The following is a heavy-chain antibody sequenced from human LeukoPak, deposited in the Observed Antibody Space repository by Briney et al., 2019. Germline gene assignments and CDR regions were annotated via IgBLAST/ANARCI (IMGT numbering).Heavy chain of an antibody. V-gene: IGHV1-18*01. J-gene: IGHJ6*03. CDR3: ARDLGIVGATPPLYYMDV. D-gene: IGHD1-26*01. CDR1: GYTFTSYG. Sequence: ASVKVSCKASGYTFTSYGISWVRQAPGQGLEWMGWISAYNGHANYAQKLQGRVTMTTDTSTSTAYMELRSLRSGDTAVYYCARDLGIVGATPPLYYMDVWGKGTTVTVSS. CDR2: ISAYNGHA.